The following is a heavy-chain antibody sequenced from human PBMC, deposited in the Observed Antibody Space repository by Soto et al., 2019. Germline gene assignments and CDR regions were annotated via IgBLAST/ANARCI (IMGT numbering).Heavy chain of an antibody. Sequence: QVQLQQWGAGLLKPSETLSLTCAVYGESLSGYYGNWIRQSPGKGLEWIGEINYSGNTNYHPSLKSRVTISIDTSKHQFSLNMNSVTAADTAVYYCARTRNLDVWGQGTTVIVSS. CDR1: GESLSGYY. CDR3: ARTRNLDV. D-gene: IGHD1-1*01. CDR2: INYSGNT. V-gene: IGHV4-34*01. J-gene: IGHJ6*02.